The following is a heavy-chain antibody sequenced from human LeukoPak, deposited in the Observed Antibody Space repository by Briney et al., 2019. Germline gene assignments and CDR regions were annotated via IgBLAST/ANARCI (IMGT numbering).Heavy chain of an antibody. Sequence: GGSLRLSCAASGFTFSSYSMNWVRQAPGKGLEWVSSIGSSSSHIYYADSMKGRFTISRDNAKNSLYLQMNSLRAEDTAVYYCARGTTVAEPGYWGQGTLVTVSS. J-gene: IGHJ4*02. V-gene: IGHV3-21*01. CDR1: GFTFSSYS. CDR3: ARGTTVAEPGY. D-gene: IGHD4-23*01. CDR2: IGSSSSHI.